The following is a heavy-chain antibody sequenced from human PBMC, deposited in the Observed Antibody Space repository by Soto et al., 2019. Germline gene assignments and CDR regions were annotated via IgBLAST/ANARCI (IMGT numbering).Heavy chain of an antibody. CDR3: ARGQRGLYPYYCGMDV. J-gene: IGHJ6*02. Sequence: TLSLTCALAGVSISSGCHYWSWIRQHPGKGLEWIGCIYNSGTTYFNPSLRSRLTISVDTSKNHLSLRLSSVTAADTAVYYCARGQRGLYPYYCGMDVWGQGSTVTVSS. CDR2: IYNSGTT. CDR1: GVSISSGCHY. V-gene: IGHV4-31*11. D-gene: IGHD3-10*01.